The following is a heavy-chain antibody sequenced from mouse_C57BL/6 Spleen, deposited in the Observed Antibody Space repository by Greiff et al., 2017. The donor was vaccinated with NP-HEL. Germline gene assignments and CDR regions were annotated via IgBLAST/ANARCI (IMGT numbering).Heavy chain of an antibody. Sequence: DVKLVESGGGLVQPKGSLKLSCAASGFSFNTYAMNWVRQAPGKGLEWVARIRSKSNNYATYYADSVKDRFTISRDDSESMLYLQMNNSKTEDTAMYYCVRGDGGMDYWGQGTSVTVSS. CDR1: GFSFNTYA. CDR3: VRGDGGMDY. CDR2: IRSKSNNYAT. J-gene: IGHJ4*01. V-gene: IGHV10-1*01. D-gene: IGHD3-3*01.